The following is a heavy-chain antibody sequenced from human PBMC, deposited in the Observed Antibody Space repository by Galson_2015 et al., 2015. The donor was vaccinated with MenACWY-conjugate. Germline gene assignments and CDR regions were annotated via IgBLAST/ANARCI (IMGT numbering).Heavy chain of an antibody. CDR1: GFTFSSYA. J-gene: IGHJ3*01. V-gene: IGHV3-7*01. CDR2: IKQDGSGK. Sequence: SLRLSCAASGFTFSSYAMSWVRQAPGQGLEWVANIKQDGSGKYYVDSEKGRVIISRDKAKNSLFLQMDSLRAEDTALYYCARAKEQWLSKTFDLWGQGTMVTVSS. D-gene: IGHD6-19*01. CDR3: ARAKEQWLSKTFDL.